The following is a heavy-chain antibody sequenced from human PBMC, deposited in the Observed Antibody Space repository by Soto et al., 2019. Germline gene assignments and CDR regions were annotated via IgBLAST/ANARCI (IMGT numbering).Heavy chain of an antibody. CDR2: IYPGDHET. V-gene: IGHV5-51*01. D-gene: IGHD6-13*01. Sequence: LKISCKCSGYTFSNFWIGWVRQLPGKGLEWMGIIYPGDHETRYSPSFHGKVTISADKSINTAYLQWNSLEASDTAFYFCARSPRSSPYFDYWGQGALVTVSS. CDR1: GYTFSNFW. CDR3: ARSPRSSPYFDY. J-gene: IGHJ4*02.